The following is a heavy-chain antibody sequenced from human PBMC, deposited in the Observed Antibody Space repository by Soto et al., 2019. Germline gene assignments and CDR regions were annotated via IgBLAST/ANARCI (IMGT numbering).Heavy chain of an antibody. J-gene: IGHJ4*02. V-gene: IGHV2-5*02. CDR2: IFWDDDN. CDR1: GLSLSSSGES. CDR3: VHRLGDLGSRLAFDY. Sequence: QITLKESGPTLVKPTQTLTLTCTFSGLSLSSSGESVDWVRQPPGKALEWLALIFWDDDNRYSPSLKNRLTITKDTSKNQVVLTMTNMDPEDTATYSCVHRLGDLGSRLAFDYWGQGTLVTVSS. D-gene: IGHD3-9*01.